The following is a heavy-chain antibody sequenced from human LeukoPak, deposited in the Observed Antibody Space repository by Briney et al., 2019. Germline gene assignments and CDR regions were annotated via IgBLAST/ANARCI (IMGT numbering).Heavy chain of an antibody. CDR2: IIPIFGTA. D-gene: IGHD6-13*01. CDR3: ASRKNLPSWGHYYYMDV. V-gene: IGHV1-69*13. Sequence: GASVKVSCKASGYTFTSYGISWVRQAPGQGLEWMGGIIPIFGTANYAQKFQSRVTITADESTSTAYMELSSLRSEDTAVYYCASRKNLPSWGHYYYMDVWGKGTTVTVSS. J-gene: IGHJ6*03. CDR1: GYTFTSYG.